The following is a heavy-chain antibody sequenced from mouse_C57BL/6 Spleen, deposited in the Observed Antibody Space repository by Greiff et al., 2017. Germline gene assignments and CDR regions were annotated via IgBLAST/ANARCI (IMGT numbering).Heavy chain of an antibody. D-gene: IGHD2-5*01. CDR3: ARGPLSNYDY. CDR2: IDPEDGET. CDR1: GFNIKDYY. Sequence: VQLQQSGAELVKPGASVKLSCTASGFNIKDYYMHWVKQRTEQGLEWIGRIDPEDGETKYAQNFQGKATITADTSSSTAYLQLSSLTSKDTAVYYCARGPLSNYDYWGKGTTLTVSA. J-gene: IGHJ2*01. V-gene: IGHV14-2*01.